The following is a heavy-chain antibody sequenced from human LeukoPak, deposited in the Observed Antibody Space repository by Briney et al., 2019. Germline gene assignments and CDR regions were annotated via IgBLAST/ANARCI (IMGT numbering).Heavy chain of an antibody. CDR2: IIPTFGSA. D-gene: IGHD5-12*01. CDR3: AIHPYDYWYFDL. Sequence: SVKVSCKASGGTFSSYAISWVRQAPGQGLEWMGGIIPTFGSANYAQNFQGRVTITADESTSTAYMKLSSLRSEDTAVYYCAIHPYDYWYFDLWGRGTLVTVSS. J-gene: IGHJ2*01. CDR1: GGTFSSYA. V-gene: IGHV1-69*13.